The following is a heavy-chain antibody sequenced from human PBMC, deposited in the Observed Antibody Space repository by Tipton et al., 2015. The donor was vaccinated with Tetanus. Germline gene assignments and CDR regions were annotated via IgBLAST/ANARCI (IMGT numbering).Heavy chain of an antibody. J-gene: IGHJ4*02. Sequence: GLVKPSQTLSLTCTVSGGSITSGGYYWSWIRQHPGKGLEWIGDIYYSGSTYYTPSLKSRVTISVDTSKNQFSLKLNSVTAADTAVYYCARDQARGARGWNYFDYWGQGSLVTVSS. CDR2: IYYSGST. CDR1: GGSITSGGYY. CDR3: ARDQARGARGWNYFDY. D-gene: IGHD1-26*01. V-gene: IGHV4-31*03.